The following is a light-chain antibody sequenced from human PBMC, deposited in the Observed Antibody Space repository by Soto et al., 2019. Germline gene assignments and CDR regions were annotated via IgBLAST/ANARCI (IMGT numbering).Light chain of an antibody. Sequence: DIQMTQSPSSVSASIGDRVTITCRASQGISTWLAWYQQKPGKAPKLLIYGASSLQSGVPSRFSVSASGTDFTLTISSLQPEDFATYYCQQANTCLEITFGPGTRVDIK. CDR3: QQANTCLEIT. J-gene: IGKJ3*01. CDR1: QGISTW. V-gene: IGKV1-12*01. CDR2: GAS.